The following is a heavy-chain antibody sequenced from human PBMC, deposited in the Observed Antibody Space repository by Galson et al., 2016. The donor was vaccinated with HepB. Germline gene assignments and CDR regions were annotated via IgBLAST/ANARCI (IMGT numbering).Heavy chain of an antibody. V-gene: IGHV3-21*01. D-gene: IGHD4-17*01. CDR3: ARKSPYGDYHLDS. Sequence: SLRLSCAGSGFTLSSHTMNWVRQAPGKGLEWVSSISSSATTYIYYADSVKGRFTVSRDNAKNSLFLQMNSLRAEDTAIYYCARKSPYGDYHLDSWGQGPLVPVSS. CDR1: GFTLSSHT. CDR2: ISSSATTYI. J-gene: IGHJ4*02.